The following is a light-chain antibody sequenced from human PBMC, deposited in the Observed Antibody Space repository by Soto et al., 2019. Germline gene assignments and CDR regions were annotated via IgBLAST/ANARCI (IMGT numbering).Light chain of an antibody. CDR2: EVS. Sequence: DVVMTQTPLSLSVTPGQPASIYCRSSQSLLYSDSKTYLAWYLQKPGQPPQLLIYEVSNRFSGVSDRFSRSGSGTDFTLKISRVEAEDVGVYYCMQTRQLPFTFGPGTKVDIK. CDR3: MQTRQLPFT. CDR1: QSLLYSDSKTY. V-gene: IGKV2D-29*01. J-gene: IGKJ3*01.